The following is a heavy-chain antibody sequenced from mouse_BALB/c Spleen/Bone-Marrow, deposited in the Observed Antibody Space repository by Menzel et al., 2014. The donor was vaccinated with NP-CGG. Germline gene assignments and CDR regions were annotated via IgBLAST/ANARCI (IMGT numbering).Heavy chain of an antibody. CDR3: ARRVPFAY. V-gene: IGHV1-9*01. CDR1: GYTFSSYW. Sequence: VKLMESGAELMKPGASVKISCKATGYTFSSYWIEWVKQRPGHGLEWIGEILPGSGSTNYNEKFKGKATFTADTSPNTAYMQLSSLTSEDSAVYYCARRVPFAYWGQGTLVTVSA. J-gene: IGHJ3*01. CDR2: ILPGSGST.